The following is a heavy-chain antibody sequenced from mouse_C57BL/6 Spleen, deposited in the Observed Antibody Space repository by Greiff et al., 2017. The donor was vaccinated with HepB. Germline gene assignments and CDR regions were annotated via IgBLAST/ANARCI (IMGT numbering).Heavy chain of an antibody. CDR2: INPNNGGT. Sequence: EVQLQQSGPELVKPGASVKISCKASGYTFTDYYMNWVKQSHGKSLEWIGDINPNNGGTSYNQKFKGKATLTVDKSSSTAYMALRSLTSEDSAVYYCARSHYYGSTYAMDYWGQGTSVTVAS. CDR3: ARSHYYGSTYAMDY. D-gene: IGHD1-1*01. J-gene: IGHJ4*01. V-gene: IGHV1-26*01. CDR1: GYTFTDYY.